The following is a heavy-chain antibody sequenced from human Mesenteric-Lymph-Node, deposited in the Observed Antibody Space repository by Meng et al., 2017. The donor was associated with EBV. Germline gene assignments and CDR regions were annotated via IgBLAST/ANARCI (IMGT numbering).Heavy chain of an antibody. CDR2: VYYSGGA. V-gene: IGHV4-34*11. Sequence: HLRHSVAARLTASEHLSPTGAVYRGSFSGQDRSWIRQPPGKRLEWIGTVYYSGGANYHHSLKSSVTITVDTSKNQFSLNLYSVNTADTAVYYCARENPARGNWVDPWGQGALVTVSS. J-gene: IGHJ5*02. D-gene: IGHD3-10*01. CDR1: RGSFSGQD. CDR3: ARENPARGNWVDP.